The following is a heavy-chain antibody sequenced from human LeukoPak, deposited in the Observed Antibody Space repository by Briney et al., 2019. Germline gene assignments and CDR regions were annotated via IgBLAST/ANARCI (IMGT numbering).Heavy chain of an antibody. D-gene: IGHD2-2*01. CDR1: GGPLAGYN. CDR3: ARGRVRVVPGTGYFDS. V-gene: IGHV4-34*01. Sequence: PSETLSLTCAVHGGPLAGYNWNWIRQPPGKELEWIGDVNHGGSTNYNPSLESRVTVSIDTWNSQFSLELNSVTAADTAVYYCARGRVRVVPGTGYFDSWSQGSLVIVSS. CDR2: VNHGGST. J-gene: IGHJ4*02.